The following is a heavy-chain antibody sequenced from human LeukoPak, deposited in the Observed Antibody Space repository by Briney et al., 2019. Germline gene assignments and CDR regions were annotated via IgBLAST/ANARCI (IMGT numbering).Heavy chain of an antibody. CDR2: INHSGST. D-gene: IGHD6-13*01. CDR1: GGSFSGYY. J-gene: IGHJ4*02. Sequence: SETLSLTCAVYGGSFSGYYWSWIRQPPGKGLEWIGEINHSGSTNYNPSLKSRVTISVDTSKNQFSLKLSSVTAADTAVYYCATHVNYSSREFDYWGQGTLVTVSS. CDR3: ATHVNYSSREFDY. V-gene: IGHV4-34*01.